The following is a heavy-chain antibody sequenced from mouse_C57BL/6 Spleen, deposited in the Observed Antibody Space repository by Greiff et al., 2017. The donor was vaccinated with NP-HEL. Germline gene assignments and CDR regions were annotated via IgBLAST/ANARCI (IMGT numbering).Heavy chain of an antibody. CDR3: AREGDSSAY. CDR2: ISYDGSN. D-gene: IGHD3-2*01. J-gene: IGHJ3*01. V-gene: IGHV3-6*01. CDR1: GYSITSGYY. Sequence: ESGPGLVKPSQSLSLTCSVTGYSITSGYYWNWIRQFPGNKLEWMGYISYDGSNNYNPSLKNRISITRDTSKNQFFLKLNSVTTEDTATYYCAREGDSSAYWGQGTLVTVSA.